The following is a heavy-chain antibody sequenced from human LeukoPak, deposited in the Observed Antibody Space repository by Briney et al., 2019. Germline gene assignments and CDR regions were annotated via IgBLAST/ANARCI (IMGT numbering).Heavy chain of an antibody. J-gene: IGHJ4*02. Sequence: GSLRLSCAASGFTFSNYWMSWVRQAPGKGLEWVANIKEDGSEKYYVDSVKGRFTISRDNARNSLYLQMNSLRAEDTAVYYCASGRQLGYWGQGTLVTVS. CDR3: ASGRQLGY. CDR1: GFTFSNYW. V-gene: IGHV3-7*01. D-gene: IGHD6-13*01. CDR2: IKEDGSEK.